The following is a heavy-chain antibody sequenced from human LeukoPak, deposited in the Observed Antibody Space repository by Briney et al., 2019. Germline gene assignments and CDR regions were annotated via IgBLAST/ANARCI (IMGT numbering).Heavy chain of an antibody. CDR3: AKSVDTATGGY. CDR1: GFTFNNYA. V-gene: IGHV3-23*01. J-gene: IGHJ4*02. Sequence: SGGSLRLSCAASGFTFNNYAMSWVRQAPGKGLEWVSAVSGRGGSTYYADSVKGRFTISRDNSKNTLYLQMNSLRAEDTAVYYCAKSVDTATGGYWGQGTLVTVSS. D-gene: IGHD5-18*01. CDR2: VSGRGGST.